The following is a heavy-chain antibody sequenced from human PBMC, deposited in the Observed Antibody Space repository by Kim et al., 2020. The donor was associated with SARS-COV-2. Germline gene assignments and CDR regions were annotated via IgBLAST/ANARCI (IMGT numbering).Heavy chain of an antibody. CDR3: ARGSDYYGLDV. J-gene: IGHJ6*02. CDR2: ISPNNGAT. V-gene: IGHV1-2*02. Sequence: ASVKVSCKTSGYPFSGFYIHWVRQAPGQGLEWMGWISPNNGATKYAEASQGRVTMTRDTSVNTAYLELSRLKSDDTAIYFCARGSDYYGLDVWGQGTTVTVSS. CDR1: GYPFSGFY.